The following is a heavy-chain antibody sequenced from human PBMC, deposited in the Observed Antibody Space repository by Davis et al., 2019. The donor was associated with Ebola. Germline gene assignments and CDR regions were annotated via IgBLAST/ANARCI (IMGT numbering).Heavy chain of an antibody. CDR1: GGSISSSNW. D-gene: IGHD4-17*01. V-gene: IGHV4-4*02. Sequence: SETLSLTCAVSGGSISSSNWWSWVRQPPGKGLEWIGEIYHSGSTNYNPSLKSRVTISVDKSKNQFSLKLSSVTAADTAVYYCARGNYGDYGENWFDPWGQGTLVTVSS. CDR3: ARGNYGDYGENWFDP. CDR2: IYHSGST. J-gene: IGHJ5*02.